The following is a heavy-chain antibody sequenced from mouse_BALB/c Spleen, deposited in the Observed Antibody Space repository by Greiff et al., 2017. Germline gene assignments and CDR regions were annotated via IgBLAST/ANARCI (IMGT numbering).Heavy chain of an antibody. CDR2: ISSGGGST. D-gene: IGHD1-1*01. CDR1: GFAFSGYD. V-gene: IGHV5-12-1*01. Sequence: EVQVVQSGGGLVKPGGSLKLSCAASGFAFSGYDMSWVRQTPEKRLEWVAYISSGGGSTYYPETVKGRFTISRDNAKNTLYLQMASLKSEDTAMYYCASEGTTVGEGFDYWGQGTTLTVSS. CDR3: ASEGTTVGEGFDY. J-gene: IGHJ2*01.